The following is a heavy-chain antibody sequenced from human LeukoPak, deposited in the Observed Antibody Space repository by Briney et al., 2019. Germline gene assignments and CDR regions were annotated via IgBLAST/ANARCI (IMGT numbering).Heavy chain of an antibody. D-gene: IGHD6-13*01. Sequence: GGSLRLSCAASGFTFSSYAMSWVRQAPGKGLEWVSAISGSGGSTYYADSVKGRFTISRDNAENSLYLQMNSLRAEDTALYYCARDFAYSRLDSWGQGTLVTVSS. V-gene: IGHV3-23*01. CDR1: GFTFSSYA. J-gene: IGHJ4*02. CDR2: ISGSGGST. CDR3: ARDFAYSRLDS.